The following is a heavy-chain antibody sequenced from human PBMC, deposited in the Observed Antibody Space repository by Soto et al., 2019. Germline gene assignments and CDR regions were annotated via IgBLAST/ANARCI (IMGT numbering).Heavy chain of an antibody. V-gene: IGHV4-39*01. J-gene: IGHJ5*02. CDR2: IYYSGST. Sequence: SETLSLTCTVSGGSISSSSYYWGWIRQPPGKGLEWIGSIYYSGSTYYNPSLRSRVTISVDTSKNQFSLKLSSVTAADTAVYYCARHRNYYDSSGYYYHWFDPWGQGTLVT. D-gene: IGHD3-22*01. CDR1: GGSISSSSYY. CDR3: ARHRNYYDSSGYYYHWFDP.